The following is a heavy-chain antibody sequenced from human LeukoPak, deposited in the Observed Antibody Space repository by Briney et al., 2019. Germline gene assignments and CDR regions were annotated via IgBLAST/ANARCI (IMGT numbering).Heavy chain of an antibody. J-gene: IGHJ4*02. V-gene: IGHV4-38-2*02. D-gene: IGHD7-27*01. CDR3: ARFNWGSGGFDY. CDR1: GYSISRGHY. CDR2: IHYTGST. Sequence: SETLSLTCSVSGYSISRGHYWGWIRQPPGKGLEWIASIHYTGSTYHNPSLKSRVTKSIDTSRNEFSLKLSSVTAADTAVYFCARFNWGSGGFDYWGQGTQVTVSS.